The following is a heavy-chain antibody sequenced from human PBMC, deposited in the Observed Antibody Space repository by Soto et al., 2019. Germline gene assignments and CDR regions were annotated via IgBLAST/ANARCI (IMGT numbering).Heavy chain of an antibody. CDR1: GGTFSSYT. J-gene: IGHJ4*02. CDR2: IIPIFGTA. D-gene: IGHD1-26*01. CDR3: ARELKSSGSYCFDY. Sequence: ASVKVSCKASGGTFSSYTISWVRQAPGQGLEWMGGIIPIFGTANYAQKFQGRVTITADESTSTAYMELSSLRSEDTAVYYCARELKSSGSYCFDYWGQGTPVTVSS. V-gene: IGHV1-69*13.